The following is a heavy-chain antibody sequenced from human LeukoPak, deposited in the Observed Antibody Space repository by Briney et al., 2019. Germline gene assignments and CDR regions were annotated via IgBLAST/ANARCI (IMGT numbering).Heavy chain of an antibody. CDR3: ARGGDYNWFDP. D-gene: IGHD3-10*01. CDR2: INHSGST. V-gene: IGHV4-34*01. Sequence: SETLSLTCAVYGGSFSGYYWSWIRQPPGKGLEWIGEINHSGSTNYNPSLKSRVTISVDTSKNQFSLKLSSVTAADTAVYYRARGGDYNWFDPWGQGTLVTVSS. CDR1: GGSFSGYY. J-gene: IGHJ5*02.